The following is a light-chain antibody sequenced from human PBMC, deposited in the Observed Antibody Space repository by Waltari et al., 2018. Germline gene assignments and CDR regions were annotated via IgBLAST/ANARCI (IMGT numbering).Light chain of an antibody. V-gene: IGKV4-1*01. Sequence: DIVMTQSPDSLAVSLCERATINCKSSQSVLFSANNKDYLAWYQQKPGQPPKLLIYWSSTRQSGVPDRFSGSGSGTDFRLTISSLQAEDVAVYYCQQYYSTPWTFGQGTKVAIK. CDR1: QSVLFSANNKDY. CDR3: QQYYSTPWT. J-gene: IGKJ1*01. CDR2: WSS.